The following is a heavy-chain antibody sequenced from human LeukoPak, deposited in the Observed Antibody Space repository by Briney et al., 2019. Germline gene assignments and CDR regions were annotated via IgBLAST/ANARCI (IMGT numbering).Heavy chain of an antibody. V-gene: IGHV4-59*08. Sequence: SETLSLTCTVSGGSISSYYWSWIRQPPGKGLEWIAYISDIGGINYNPSLKSRVTISLDTSKNQFSLKLSSVTAADTAVYYCAGHHPRNTVDFWGQGTLVTVFS. D-gene: IGHD2-8*02. CDR2: ISDIGGI. J-gene: IGHJ4*02. CDR3: AGHHPRNTVDF. CDR1: GGSISSYY.